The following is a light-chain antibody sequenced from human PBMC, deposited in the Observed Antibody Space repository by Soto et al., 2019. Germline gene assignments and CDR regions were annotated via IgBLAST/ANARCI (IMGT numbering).Light chain of an antibody. J-gene: IGKJ1*01. CDR3: QQRSDWQWT. CDR2: DVS. Sequence: EIVLTQSPATLSLSPGERGTVSCTASESVTNYLVWYQQKPGQAPRLLVYDVSNRATGIPARFSGGGSGTDCTLAISNLEPEDFAVYYCQQRSDWQWTFGQGTKGDIK. V-gene: IGKV3-11*01. CDR1: ESVTNY.